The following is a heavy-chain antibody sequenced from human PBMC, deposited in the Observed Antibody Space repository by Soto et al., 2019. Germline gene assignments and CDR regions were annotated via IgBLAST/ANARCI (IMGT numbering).Heavy chain of an antibody. CDR3: AIRASYYDSSGYFDY. CDR2: ISGSGVST. Sequence: GGSLRLSCAASGFTFSSYAMSWVRQAPGKGLEWVSAISGSGVSTYYADSVKGRFTISRDNSKNTLYLQMNSLRAEDTAVYYSAIRASYYDSSGYFDYWGQGTLVTVSS. J-gene: IGHJ4*02. V-gene: IGHV3-23*01. D-gene: IGHD3-22*01. CDR1: GFTFSSYA.